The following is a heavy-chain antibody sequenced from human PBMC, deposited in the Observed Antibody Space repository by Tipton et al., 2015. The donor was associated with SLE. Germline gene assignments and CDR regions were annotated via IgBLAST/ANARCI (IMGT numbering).Heavy chain of an antibody. V-gene: IGHV4-31*03. CDR3: ARDGSHCSGGSCYPGGYMDV. D-gene: IGHD2-15*01. CDR2: IYYSGST. CDR1: GGSISSGGYY. Sequence: TLSLTCTVSGGSISSGGYYWSWIRQHPGKGLEWIGYIYYSGSTYYNPSLKSRVTISVDTSKNQSSLKLSSVTAADTAVYYCARDGSHCSGGSCYPGGYMDVWGKGTTVTVSS. J-gene: IGHJ6*03.